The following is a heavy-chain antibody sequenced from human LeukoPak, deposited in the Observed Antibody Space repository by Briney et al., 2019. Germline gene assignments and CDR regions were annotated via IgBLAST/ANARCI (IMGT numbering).Heavy chain of an antibody. Sequence: PSGTLSLTCAVSGGSISSSNWWSWVRQPPGKGLEWIGEIYHSGSTNYNPSLKSRVTMSVDTSKNQFSLNLSSVTAADTAVYYCARFSSIAAAFDYWGLGTLVTVSS. CDR1: GGSISSSNW. J-gene: IGHJ4*02. CDR2: IYHSGST. V-gene: IGHV4-4*02. D-gene: IGHD6-13*01. CDR3: ARFSSIAAAFDY.